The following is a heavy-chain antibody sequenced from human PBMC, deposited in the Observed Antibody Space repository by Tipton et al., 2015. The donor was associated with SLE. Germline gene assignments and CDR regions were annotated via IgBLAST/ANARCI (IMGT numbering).Heavy chain of an antibody. J-gene: IGHJ4*02. Sequence: TLSLTCTVSGGSISSSSYYWGWIRQPPGKGLEWIGEINHRGSTNYNPSLKSRVTISVDTSKNQFSLKLSSVTAADTAVYYCARGGNGYSFFDYWGQGTLVTVSS. CDR1: GGSISSSSYY. CDR2: INHRGST. V-gene: IGHV4-39*07. D-gene: IGHD2-21*01. CDR3: ARGGNGYSFFDY.